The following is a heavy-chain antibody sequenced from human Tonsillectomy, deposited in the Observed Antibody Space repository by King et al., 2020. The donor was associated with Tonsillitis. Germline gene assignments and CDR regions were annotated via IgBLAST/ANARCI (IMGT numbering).Heavy chain of an antibody. D-gene: IGHD4/OR15-4a*01. V-gene: IGHV3-33*01. J-gene: IGHJ3*02. CDR1: GFTFSSYG. CDR2: IWYDGSNK. CDR3: ARANFSSDAFDI. Sequence: VQLVESGGGVVQPGRSLRLSCAASGFTFSSYGMHWVRQAPGKGLEWVAVIWYDGSNKYYADSVEGRFTISRDNSKNTLYLQMNSLRAEDTAVYYCARANFSSDAFDIWGQGTMVTVSS.